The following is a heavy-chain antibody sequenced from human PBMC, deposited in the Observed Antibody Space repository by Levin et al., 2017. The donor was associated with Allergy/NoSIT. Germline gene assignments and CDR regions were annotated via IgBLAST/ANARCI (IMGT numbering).Heavy chain of an antibody. V-gene: IGHV4-59*01. CDR2: IYYSGST. CDR3: ARAASGSYFLFDY. D-gene: IGHD1-26*01. CDR1: GGSISSYY. J-gene: IGHJ4*02. Sequence: SQTLSLTCTVSGGSISSYYWSWIRQSPGKGLEWIGYIYYSGSTNYNPSLKSRVTISVDTSKNQFSLKLSSVTATDTAVYYCARAASGSYFLFDYWGQGTLVTVSS.